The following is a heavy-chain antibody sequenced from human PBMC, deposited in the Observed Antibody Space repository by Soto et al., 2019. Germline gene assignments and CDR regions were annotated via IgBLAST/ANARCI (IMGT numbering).Heavy chain of an antibody. CDR1: GGSISSGDYY. CDR2: IYYSGST. CDR3: ARATGRDDFWSGYSHCWFDL. J-gene: IGHJ5*01. V-gene: IGHV4-30-4*01. Sequence: SETLSLTCTVSGGSISSGDYYWSWIRQPPGKGLEWIGYIYYSGSTYYNPSLKSRITISVDTSKNQFSLKLSCVTAADTAVYSCARATGRDDFWSGYSHCWFDLWGQGTLVTVSS. D-gene: IGHD3-3*01.